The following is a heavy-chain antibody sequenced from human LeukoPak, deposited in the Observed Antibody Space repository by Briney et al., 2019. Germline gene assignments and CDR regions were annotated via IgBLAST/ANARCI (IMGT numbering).Heavy chain of an antibody. Sequence: ASVKVSCKASGYTFTSYGINWVRQATGQGLEWMGWMNPNSGNTGYAQKFQGRVTMTRNTSISTAYMELSSLRSEDTAVYYCARLAAAGPLPDYWGQGTLVTVSS. V-gene: IGHV1-8*02. J-gene: IGHJ4*02. CDR3: ARLAAAGPLPDY. D-gene: IGHD6-13*01. CDR2: MNPNSGNT. CDR1: GYTFTSYG.